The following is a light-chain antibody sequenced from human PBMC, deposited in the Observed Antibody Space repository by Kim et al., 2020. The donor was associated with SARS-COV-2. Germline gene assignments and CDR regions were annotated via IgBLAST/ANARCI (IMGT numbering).Light chain of an antibody. J-gene: IGKJ4*01. CDR1: QSLVHNDGNTY. Sequence: DVVMTQSPLSLPVTLGQPASISCRSSQSLVHNDGNTYLNWFQQRPGQSPRRLIYKVSNRDSGVPDRFSGSGSGTDFTLKISRVEAEDVRVYYCIKVTIHALSFG. V-gene: IGKV2-30*02. CDR3: IKVTIHALS. CDR2: KVS.